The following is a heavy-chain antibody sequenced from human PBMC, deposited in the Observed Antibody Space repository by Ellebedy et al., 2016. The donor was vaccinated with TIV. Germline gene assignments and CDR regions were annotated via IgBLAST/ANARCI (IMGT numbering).Heavy chain of an antibody. CDR3: AKGGKGSGSYYLRGLANWFDP. CDR2: LSATGIGT. J-gene: IGHJ5*02. V-gene: IGHV3-23*01. CDR1: GFIFSSSV. Sequence: PGGSLRLSCAASGFIFSSSVMNWVRQAPGKGVEWVSGLSATGIGTYYADYVKDGFTISRDNSKNTLYLQMQSLRAEDTAVYYCAKGGKGSGSYYLRGLANWFDPWGQGTLVTVSS. D-gene: IGHD3-10*01.